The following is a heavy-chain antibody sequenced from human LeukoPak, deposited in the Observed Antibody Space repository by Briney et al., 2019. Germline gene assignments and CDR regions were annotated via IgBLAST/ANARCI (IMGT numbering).Heavy chain of an antibody. CDR2: INPKSGGT. J-gene: IGHJ4*02. CDR3: ARERPGIAVAGTGFAY. Sequence: ASVKVSCRASGYXFTGYYMHWVRQAPGQGREWMGWINPKSGGTKYAQKFQGRVTMTRDTSISTAYMELSRLTSDDTAVYYCARERPGIAVAGTGFAYWGQGTLVTVSS. V-gene: IGHV1-2*02. D-gene: IGHD6-19*01. CDR1: GYXFTGYY.